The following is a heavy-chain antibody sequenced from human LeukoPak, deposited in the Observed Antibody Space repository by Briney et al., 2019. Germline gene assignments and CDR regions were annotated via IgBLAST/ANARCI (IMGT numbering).Heavy chain of an antibody. CDR3: ARAKIAAEYSDENAFDI. D-gene: IGHD6-13*01. CDR1: GGSISSYY. CDR2: IYYSGST. Sequence: SETLSLTCTVSGGSISSYYWSWIRQPPGKGLEWIGYIYYSGSTNYNPSLKSRVTISVDTSKNQFSLKLSSVTAADTAVYYCARAKIAAEYSDENAFDIWGQGTMVTVSS. J-gene: IGHJ3*02. V-gene: IGHV4-59*01.